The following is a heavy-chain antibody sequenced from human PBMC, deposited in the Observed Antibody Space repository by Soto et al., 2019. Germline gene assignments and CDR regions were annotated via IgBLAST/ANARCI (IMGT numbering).Heavy chain of an antibody. D-gene: IGHD3-10*01. CDR1: GFTVSSNY. Sequence: GGSLRLSCAASGFTVSSNYMSWVRQAPGKGLEWVSVIYSGGSTYYADSVKGRFTISRDNSKNTLYLQMNSLRAEDTAVYYCARDYGPYYYYGMDVWGQGTTVPVSS. J-gene: IGHJ6*02. CDR3: ARDYGPYYYYGMDV. V-gene: IGHV3-53*01. CDR2: IYSGGST.